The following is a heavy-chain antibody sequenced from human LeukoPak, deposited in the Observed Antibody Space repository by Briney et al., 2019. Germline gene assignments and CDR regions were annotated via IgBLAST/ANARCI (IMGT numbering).Heavy chain of an antibody. CDR2: IHPNSGGT. CDR1: GYTFTCYY. CDR3: ARSSSSWYNAFDI. V-gene: IGHV1-2*02. Sequence: ASVKVSCKASGYTFTCYYIHWVRQAPGQGLEWMGWIHPNSGGTYFAQKFQGRVTMTRDTSISTAYLEMRSDDTAVYYCARSSSSWYNAFDIWGQGTMVTVSS. J-gene: IGHJ3*02. D-gene: IGHD6-13*01.